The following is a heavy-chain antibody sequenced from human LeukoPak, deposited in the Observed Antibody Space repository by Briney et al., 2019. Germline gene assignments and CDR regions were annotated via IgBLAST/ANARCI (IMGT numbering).Heavy chain of an antibody. J-gene: IGHJ4*02. CDR3: ARGGYSSGLDY. D-gene: IGHD6-19*01. CDR2: VDTDGSGT. CDR1: GITFNNYW. V-gene: IGHV3-74*01. Sequence: GGSLRLSCEASGITFNNYWLHWVRQAPGKGLVWVSRVDTDGSGTIYADSVKGRFTVSRDNAKNTLYLQMISLRVEDTAVYYCARGGYSSGLDYWGQGILVTVSS.